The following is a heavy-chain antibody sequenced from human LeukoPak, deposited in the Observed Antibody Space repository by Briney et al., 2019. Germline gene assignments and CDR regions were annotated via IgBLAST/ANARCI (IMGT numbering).Heavy chain of an antibody. CDR2: ISSSSSYI. Sequence: PGGSLRLSCAASGFTFSSYAMSWVRQAPGKGLEWVSSISSSSSYIYYADSVKGRFTISRDNAKNSLYLQMNSLRAEDTAVYYCARGAQYSGYDGYHDAFDIWGQGTMVTVSS. CDR3: ARGAQYSGYDGYHDAFDI. J-gene: IGHJ3*02. V-gene: IGHV3-21*01. D-gene: IGHD5-12*01. CDR1: GFTFSSYA.